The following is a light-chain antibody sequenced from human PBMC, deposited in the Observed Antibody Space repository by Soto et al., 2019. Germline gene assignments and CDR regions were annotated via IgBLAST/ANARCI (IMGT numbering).Light chain of an antibody. CDR2: VAS. CDR3: QQYNSWPLT. CDR1: QTIRNN. J-gene: IGKJ4*01. Sequence: EIVMTRSPATLSVSPGERATLSCRSSQTIRNNLAWYQQKPGQAPRLLIYVASTRATDIPARFSGSGSGTDFTLTISSLQSEDFAFYYCQQYNSWPLTFGGGTNVEIK. V-gene: IGKV3-15*01.